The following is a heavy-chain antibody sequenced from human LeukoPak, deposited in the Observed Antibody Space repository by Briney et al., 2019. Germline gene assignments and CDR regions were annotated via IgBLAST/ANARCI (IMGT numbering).Heavy chain of an antibody. J-gene: IGHJ3*02. CDR1: GGSISSYY. CDR2: IYYSGST. D-gene: IGHD2-2*02. Sequence: SSETLSLTCTVSGGSISSYYWSWIRQPPGKGLEWIGYIYYSGSTNYNPSLKSRVTISVDTSKNQFSLKLSSVTAADTAVYYCARAGYCSSTSCYKGPDAFDIWGQGTMVTVSS. V-gene: IGHV4-59*01. CDR3: ARAGYCSSTSCYKGPDAFDI.